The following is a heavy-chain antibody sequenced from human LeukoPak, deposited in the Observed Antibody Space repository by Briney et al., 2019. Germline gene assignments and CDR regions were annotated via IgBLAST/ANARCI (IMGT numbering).Heavy chain of an antibody. J-gene: IGHJ5*02. CDR2: INDSGST. CDR3: ARPYYYDSRIDP. CDR1: GGSFSGYY. V-gene: IGHV4-34*01. D-gene: IGHD3-22*01. Sequence: SETLSLTCAVFGGSFSGYYWTWIRQPPGKGLEWVGEINDSGSTSYNPSLKSRVTISLDMSKNQFSLKLSSVTAADTAVYYCARPYYYDSRIDPWGQGTLVTVSS.